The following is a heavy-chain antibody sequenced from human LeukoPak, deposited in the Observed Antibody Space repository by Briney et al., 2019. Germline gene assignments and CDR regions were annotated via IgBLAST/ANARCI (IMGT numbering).Heavy chain of an antibody. CDR1: GFTFRSYW. J-gene: IGHJ4*02. Sequence: GGSLRLSCAASGFTFRSYWMHWVRQAPGKGLVWVSRINSDGSSTSYADSVKGRFTISRDNAKNTLYLQMNSLRAEDTAVYYCARGYYYDSSGFDYWGQGTLVTVSS. CDR3: ARGYYYDSSGFDY. V-gene: IGHV3-74*01. CDR2: INSDGSST. D-gene: IGHD3-22*01.